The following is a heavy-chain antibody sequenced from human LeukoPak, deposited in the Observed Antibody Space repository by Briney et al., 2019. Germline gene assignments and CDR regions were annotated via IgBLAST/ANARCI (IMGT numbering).Heavy chain of an antibody. CDR1: GGTFSSYA. Sequence: GASVKVSCKASGGTFSSYAISWVRRAPGQGREWMGRIIPILRTPNYAQNFQGRVTITTDESTSTAYMELSSLRSEDTAVYYCARDAGRYGSVPQRNWGQGTLVTVSS. V-gene: IGHV1-69*11. D-gene: IGHD3-10*01. J-gene: IGHJ4*02. CDR2: IIPILRTP. CDR3: ARDAGRYGSVPQRN.